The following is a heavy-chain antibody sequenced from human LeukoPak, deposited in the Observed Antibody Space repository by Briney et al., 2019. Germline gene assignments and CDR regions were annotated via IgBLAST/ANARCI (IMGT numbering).Heavy chain of an antibody. Sequence: GGSLRLSCVASGFTFSKSAMGWVRQAPGKGLEWVSGIGSDTNTHYADSVKGRFTISRDNSQNTLYLQMSSLRAEDTAVYYCTKDILRWSFESWGRGILVTVSS. CDR2: IGSDTNT. CDR3: TKDILRWSFES. V-gene: IGHV3-23*01. J-gene: IGHJ4*02. CDR1: GFTFSKSA. D-gene: IGHD4-23*01.